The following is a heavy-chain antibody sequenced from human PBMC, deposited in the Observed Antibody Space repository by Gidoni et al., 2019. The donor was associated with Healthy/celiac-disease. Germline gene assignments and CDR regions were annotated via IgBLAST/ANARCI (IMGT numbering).Heavy chain of an antibody. D-gene: IGHD3-3*01. CDR2: ISYVGSNK. Sequence: QVQLVESGGGVVQPGRSLRLSCAASGFTFSSYAMHCVRQAPGKGLEWVAVISYVGSNKYYADSVKGRFTISRDNSKNTLYLQMNSLRAEDTAVYYCARDRAGVTISNFDYWGQGTLVTVSS. V-gene: IGHV3-30-3*01. CDR3: ARDRAGVTISNFDY. CDR1: GFTFSSYA. J-gene: IGHJ4*02.